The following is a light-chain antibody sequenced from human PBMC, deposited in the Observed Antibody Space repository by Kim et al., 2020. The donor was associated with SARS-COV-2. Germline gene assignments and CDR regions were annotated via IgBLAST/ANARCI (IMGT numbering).Light chain of an antibody. CDR3: GSWDDSLSGRV. Sequence: GQTLTISCSGRRSNVGNNPVTWFQQVPGTAPKLLMSDGNRRPSGVPDRFSASKSGTSASLAISGLQYEDEAVYYCGSWDDSLSGRVFGGGTQLTVL. CDR1: RSNVGNNP. J-gene: IGLJ3*02. CDR2: DGN. V-gene: IGLV1-44*01.